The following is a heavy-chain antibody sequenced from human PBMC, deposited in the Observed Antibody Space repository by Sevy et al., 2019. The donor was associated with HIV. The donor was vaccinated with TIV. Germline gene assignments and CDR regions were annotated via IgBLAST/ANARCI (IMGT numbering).Heavy chain of an antibody. J-gene: IGHJ6*02. V-gene: IGHV3-30*18. CDR2: ISHDGINE. Sequence: GGSLRLSCIGSGFSFSYYGIHWVRQSPGKGLDWVALISHDGINEYYADSVKGRFTISRDNSKNTVYLEMNSLRNEDTAIYFCANGYSGSYSHSYLYALDVWGQGTTVTVSS. CDR3: ANGYSGSYSHSYLYALDV. D-gene: IGHD1-26*01. CDR1: GFSFSYYG.